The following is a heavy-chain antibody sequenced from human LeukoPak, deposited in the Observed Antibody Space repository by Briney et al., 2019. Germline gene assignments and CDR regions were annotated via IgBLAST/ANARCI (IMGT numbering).Heavy chain of an antibody. V-gene: IGHV1-69*05. CDR2: IIPIFGTA. Sequence: VASVKVSCKASGGTFSSYAISWVRQAPGQGLEWMGGIIPIFGTANYAQKFQGRVTITTDESTSTAYMELSSLRSEDTAVYYCARDWITIFGVAKGADAFDIWGQGTMVTVSS. J-gene: IGHJ3*02. D-gene: IGHD3-3*01. CDR1: GGTFSSYA. CDR3: ARDWITIFGVAKGADAFDI.